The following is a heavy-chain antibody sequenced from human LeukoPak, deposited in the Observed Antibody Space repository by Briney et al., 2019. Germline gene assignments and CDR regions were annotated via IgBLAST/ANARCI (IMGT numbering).Heavy chain of an antibody. D-gene: IGHD2-2*02. J-gene: IGHJ6*02. CDR2: IYYTGAT. Sequence: KPSETLSLTCSVSGGSMSNRNYYWVWIRQPPGKGPEWFGSIYYTGATYHNPSLNSRVTISVDPSKNQFSLKLTSVTAADTAVYYCARHGTYTSPYYGMDVWGQGTTVIVSS. CDR3: ARHGTYTSPYYGMDV. V-gene: IGHV4-39*01. CDR1: GGSMSNRNYY.